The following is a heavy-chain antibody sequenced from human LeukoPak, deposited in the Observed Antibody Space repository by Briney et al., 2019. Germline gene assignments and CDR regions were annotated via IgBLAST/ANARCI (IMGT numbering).Heavy chain of an antibody. V-gene: IGHV4-39*07. CDR1: GGSISSSSYY. Sequence: SETLSLTCTVSGGSISSSSYYWGWIRQPPGKGLEWIGSIYYSGSTNYNPSLKSRVTISVDTSKNQFSLKLSSVTAADTAVYYCARDPGSGSPYNWFDPWGQGTLVTVSS. J-gene: IGHJ5*02. CDR3: ARDPGSGSPYNWFDP. D-gene: IGHD1-26*01. CDR2: IYYSGST.